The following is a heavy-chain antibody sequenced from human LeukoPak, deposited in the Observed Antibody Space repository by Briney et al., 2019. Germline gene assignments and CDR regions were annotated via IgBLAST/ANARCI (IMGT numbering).Heavy chain of an antibody. Sequence: ASVKVSCKASGCTFTSYGISWVRQAPGQGPEWMGWIITYNGNTNYAQKLQGRVTMTTDTSTSTAYMELRSLRSDDTAVYYCASTAYGSRKGYFDYWGQGTLVTVSS. D-gene: IGHD6-13*01. CDR3: ASTAYGSRKGYFDY. J-gene: IGHJ4*02. CDR2: IITYNGNT. CDR1: GCTFTSYG. V-gene: IGHV1-18*01.